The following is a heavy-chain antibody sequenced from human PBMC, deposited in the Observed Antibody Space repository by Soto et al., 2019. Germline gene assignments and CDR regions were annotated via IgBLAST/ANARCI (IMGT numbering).Heavy chain of an antibody. J-gene: IGHJ4*02. V-gene: IGHV1-69*01. D-gene: IGHD2-21*01. CDR3: ARGGDGYNFGVVY. CDR1: GGGNLRDYR. CDR2: IIPKLGSA. Sequence: QVQLVQSGAEVKEPGSSVKVSCKASGGGNLRDYRTTWVRRAPGQGLEWMGGIIPKLGSANYAQNFQGRVTVTADESTNTIYMELRSLRSDDTAVYYSARGGDGYNFGVVYWGQGTPVTVSS.